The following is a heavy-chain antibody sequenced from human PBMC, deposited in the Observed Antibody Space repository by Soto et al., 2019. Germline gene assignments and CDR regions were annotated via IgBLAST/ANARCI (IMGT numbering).Heavy chain of an antibody. D-gene: IGHD1-1*01. CDR2: INHRGSL. CDR3: ARELPQRQGRNMDV. V-gene: IGHV4-31*02. Sequence: WIWSRHRPGEGLEWFGYINHRGSLYYHPSLKSRVSMSVDTSKNQFSLNLSSVTAADTAVYYCARELPQRQGRNMDVWGQGTTVTVSS. J-gene: IGHJ6*02.